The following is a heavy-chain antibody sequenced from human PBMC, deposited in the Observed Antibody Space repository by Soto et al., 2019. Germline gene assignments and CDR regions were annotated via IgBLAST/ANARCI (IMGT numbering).Heavy chain of an antibody. V-gene: IGHV3-23*01. Sequence: EVQLLESGGGLVQPGGSLRLSCAASGFTFSSYAMSWVRQAPGKGLEWVSAISGSGGSTYYADSVKGRFTISRDNSKNTLYLQMNSLRAEDTAVYYCAKIHQSELVVAAPGGDDYWGQGTLVTVSS. CDR2: ISGSGGST. CDR3: AKIHQSELVVAAPGGDDY. J-gene: IGHJ4*02. D-gene: IGHD2-15*01. CDR1: GFTFSSYA.